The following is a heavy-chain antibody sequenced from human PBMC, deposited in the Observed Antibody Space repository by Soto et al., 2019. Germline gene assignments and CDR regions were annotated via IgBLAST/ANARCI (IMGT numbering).Heavy chain of an antibody. CDR1: GFSLSNARMG. V-gene: IGHV2-26*01. CDR3: ARISGWGYNWFDP. D-gene: IGHD6-19*01. CDR2: IFSNDEK. Sequence: QVTLKESGPVLVKPTEPLTLTCTVSGFSLSNARMGVSWIRQPPGKALEWLAHIFSNDEKSYSTSLKSRLTISKDTSKSQVVLTMTNMDPVDTATYYCARISGWGYNWFDPWGQGTLVTVSS. J-gene: IGHJ5*02.